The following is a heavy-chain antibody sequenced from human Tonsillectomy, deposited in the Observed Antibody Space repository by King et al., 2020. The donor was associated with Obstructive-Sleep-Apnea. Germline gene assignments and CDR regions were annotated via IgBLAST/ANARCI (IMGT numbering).Heavy chain of an antibody. CDR3: ARSYDTGGYFDY. J-gene: IGHJ4*02. CDR2: IYYSGSS. Sequence: VQLQESGPGLVKPSQTLSLTCTVSGGSISTSRYYWGWIRQPPGKGLEWIAYIYYSGSSYYNPSLKSRVTISVDTSKNQFSLKLNSVTPADTAVYYCARSYDTGGYFDYWGQGTRVIVSS. CDR1: GGSISTSRYY. D-gene: IGHD3-9*01. V-gene: IGHV4-31*03.